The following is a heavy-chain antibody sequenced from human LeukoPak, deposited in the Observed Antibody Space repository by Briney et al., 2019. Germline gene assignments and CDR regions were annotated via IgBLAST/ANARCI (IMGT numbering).Heavy chain of an antibody. CDR3: ARDLGYYYDSSGDWYFDL. V-gene: IGHV4-39*07. Sequence: SSETLSLTCTVSGGSISSSSYYWGWIRQPPGEGLEWIGSIYYSGSTYYNPSLKSRVTISVDTTKNQFSLKLSSVTAADTAVYYCARDLGYYYDSSGDWYFDLWGRGTLVTVSS. CDR2: IYYSGST. J-gene: IGHJ2*01. CDR1: GGSISSSSYY. D-gene: IGHD3-22*01.